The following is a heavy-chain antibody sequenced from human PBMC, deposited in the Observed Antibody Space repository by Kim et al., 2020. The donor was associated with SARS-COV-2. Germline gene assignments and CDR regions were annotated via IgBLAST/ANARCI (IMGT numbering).Heavy chain of an antibody. J-gene: IGHJ6*02. D-gene: IGHD3-22*01. CDR3: ARAQAGLKLPYYYYSYGMDV. Sequence: SETLSLTCAVYGGSFSGYYWSWIRQPPGKGLEWIGEINHSGSTNYNPSLKSRVTIAVDTSKNQFSLKLSSVTAADTAVYYCARAQAGLKLPYYYYSYGMDVWGQGTTVTVSS. V-gene: IGHV4-34*01. CDR2: INHSGST. CDR1: GGSFSGYY.